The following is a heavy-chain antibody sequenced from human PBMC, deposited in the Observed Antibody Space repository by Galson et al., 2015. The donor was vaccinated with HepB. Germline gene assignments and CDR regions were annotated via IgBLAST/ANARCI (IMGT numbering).Heavy chain of an antibody. Sequence: SVKVSCKASGYTFTGYYMHWVRQAPGQGLEWMGWINPNSGGTNYAQKFQGWVTMTRDTSISTAYMELSRLRSDDTAVYYCARSGWELAHDAFDIWGQGTMVTVSS. D-gene: IGHD1-26*01. J-gene: IGHJ3*02. CDR1: GYTFTGYY. CDR3: ARSGWELAHDAFDI. CDR2: INPNSGGT. V-gene: IGHV1-2*04.